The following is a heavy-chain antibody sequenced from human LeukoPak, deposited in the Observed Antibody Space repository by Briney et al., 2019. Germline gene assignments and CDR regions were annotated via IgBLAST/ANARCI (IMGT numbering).Heavy chain of an antibody. CDR2: IYYSGST. Sequence: SETLSLTCTVSGGSISSYYWGWIRQPPGKGLEWIGSIYYSGSTYYNPSLKSRVTISVDTSKNQFSLKLSSVTAADTAVYYCARCIAVVPDYWGQGTLVTVSS. CDR1: GGSISSYY. J-gene: IGHJ4*02. D-gene: IGHD6-19*01. V-gene: IGHV4-39*01. CDR3: ARCIAVVPDY.